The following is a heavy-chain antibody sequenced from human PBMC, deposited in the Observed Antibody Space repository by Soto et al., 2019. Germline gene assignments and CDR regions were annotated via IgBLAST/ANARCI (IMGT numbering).Heavy chain of an antibody. CDR2: MSYNGATK. J-gene: IGHJ4*02. V-gene: IGHV3-30-3*01. D-gene: IGHD3-10*01. CDR3: AKEVLWSRYFDY. Sequence: QVQLVESGGGVVQPGRSLRLSCAASGFIFSNYVMYWVRQAPGKGLEWVSCMSYNGATKYYADSVKGRFTISRDKSKNHLYLQMNSLRPEYTGVYYCAKEVLWSRYFDYWGQGTRVTVSS. CDR1: GFIFSNYV.